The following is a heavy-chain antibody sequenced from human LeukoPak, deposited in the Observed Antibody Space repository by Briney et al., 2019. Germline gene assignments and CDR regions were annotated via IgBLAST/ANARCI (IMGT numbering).Heavy chain of an antibody. CDR2: ISYDGSNK. CDR3: ARGRVYSSSSIVY. CDR1: GFTFSSDA. D-gene: IGHD6-6*01. Sequence: PGGSLRLSCAASGFTFSSDAMRWVRQAPGRGLEWLAVISYDGSNKYYADSVKGRFTISRDNSKNTLYLQMNSLRAEDTAVYYCARGRVYSSSSIVYWGQGTLVTVSS. J-gene: IGHJ4*02. V-gene: IGHV3-30-3*01.